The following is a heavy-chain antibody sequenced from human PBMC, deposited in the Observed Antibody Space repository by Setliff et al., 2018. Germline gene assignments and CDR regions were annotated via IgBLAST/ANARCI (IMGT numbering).Heavy chain of an antibody. CDR3: ARDRTYYGSGTYTRYFDY. D-gene: IGHD3-10*01. CDR1: GDSISSRTNY. V-gene: IGHV4-61*09. CDR2: TYTSWST. Sequence: TLSLTCTVSGDSISSRTNYWGWVRQPAGQGLEWIGQTYTSWSTNYNPSLKSRVTISVDTSKNQFSLKVISVTAADTAVYYCARDRTYYGSGTYTRYFDYWGQGTLVTVSS. J-gene: IGHJ4*02.